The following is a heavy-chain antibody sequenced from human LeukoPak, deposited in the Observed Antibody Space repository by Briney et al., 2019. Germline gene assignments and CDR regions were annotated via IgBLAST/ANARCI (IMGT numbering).Heavy chain of an antibody. CDR2: INHSGST. J-gene: IGHJ5*02. CDR3: ARDTPEGNLDP. Sequence: SETLSLTCAVYGGSFSGYYWSWIRQPPGKGLEWIGEINHSGSTNYNPSLKSRVTISVDTSKNQFSLKLSSVTAADTAVYYCARDTPEGNLDPWGQGTLVTVSS. CDR1: GGSFSGYY. D-gene: IGHD2-2*02. V-gene: IGHV4-34*01.